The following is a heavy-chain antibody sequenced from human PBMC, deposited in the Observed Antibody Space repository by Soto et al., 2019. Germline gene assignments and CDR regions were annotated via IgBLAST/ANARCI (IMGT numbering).Heavy chain of an antibody. V-gene: IGHV3-23*01. CDR3: ANCYSSGCRGNFQH. Sequence: PGGSLRLSCAASGFTFSSYAMSWVRQAPGKGLEWVSAISGSGGSTYYADSVKGRFTISRDNSKNTLYLQMNSLRAEDTAVYYCANCYSSGCRGNFQHWGQGTLVTVSS. J-gene: IGHJ1*01. CDR2: ISGSGGST. CDR1: GFTFSSYA. D-gene: IGHD6-19*01.